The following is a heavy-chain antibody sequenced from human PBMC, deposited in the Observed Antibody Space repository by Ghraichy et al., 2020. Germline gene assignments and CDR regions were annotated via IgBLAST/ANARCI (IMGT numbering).Heavy chain of an antibody. J-gene: IGHJ5*02. CDR3: ARDGGANGSGDDH. CDR2: IKYDGSEK. D-gene: IGHD3-10*01. V-gene: IGHV3-7*03. CDR1: GFMFHNYW. Sequence: PGGSLRLSCTASGFMFHNYWMTWVRQAPGKGLEWVANIKYDGSEKYYADSVKGRFTISRDNARNSLYLQMNSLRVDDTAVYYCARDGGANGSGDDHWGQGTLVTVSP.